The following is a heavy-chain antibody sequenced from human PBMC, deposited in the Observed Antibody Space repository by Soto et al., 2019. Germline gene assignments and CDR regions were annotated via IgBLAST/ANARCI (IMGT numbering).Heavy chain of an antibody. Sequence: QAQLVQSGTEVKKPGASVKVSCKTSGYTFTRYYIHWVRQAPGQGLEWMGWINPNSGDTKYAQRFQGRVTMTKDTSITTAYMELTRPRSDDTAVYYCARQLAYCGGDCYTEPVDYWGQGTLVTVSS. J-gene: IGHJ4*02. CDR1: GYTFTRYY. CDR2: INPNSGDT. D-gene: IGHD2-21*02. CDR3: ARQLAYCGGDCYTEPVDY. V-gene: IGHV1-2*02.